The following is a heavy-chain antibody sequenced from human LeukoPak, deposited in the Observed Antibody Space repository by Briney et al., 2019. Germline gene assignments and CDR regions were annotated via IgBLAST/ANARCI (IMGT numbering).Heavy chain of an antibody. CDR3: ARVPTATYDFWSGYYWVFDY. V-gene: IGHV1-18*01. CDR2: ISAYNGNT. Sequence: GASVKVSCKASGYTFTSYGISWVRQAPGQGLEWMGWISAYNGNTNYAQKLQGRVTMTTDTSTSTAYMELRSLRSDDTAVYYCARVPTATYDFWSGYYWVFDYWGQGTPVTVSS. J-gene: IGHJ4*02. D-gene: IGHD3-3*01. CDR1: GYTFTSYG.